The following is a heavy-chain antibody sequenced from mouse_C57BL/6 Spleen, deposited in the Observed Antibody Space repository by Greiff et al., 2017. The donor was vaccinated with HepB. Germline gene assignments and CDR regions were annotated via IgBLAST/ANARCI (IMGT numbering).Heavy chain of an antibody. V-gene: IGHV1-76*01. CDR1: GYTFTDYY. J-gene: IGHJ2*01. D-gene: IGHD1-1*01. CDR3: ARYYYGFDY. CDR2: IYPGSGNT. Sequence: VKVVESGAELVRPGASVKLSCKASGYTFTDYYINWVKQRPGQGLEWIARIYPGSGNTYYNEKFKGKATLTAEKSSSTAYMQLSSLTSEDSAVYFCARYYYGFDYWGQGTTLTVSS.